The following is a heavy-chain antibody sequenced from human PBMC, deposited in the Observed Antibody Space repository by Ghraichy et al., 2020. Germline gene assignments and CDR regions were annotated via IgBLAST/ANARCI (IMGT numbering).Heavy chain of an antibody. CDR1: GGSISSYY. D-gene: IGHD3-9*01. CDR3: ARTGYTSRYYYYGMDV. Sequence: SQTLSLTCTVSGGSISSYYWSWIRQPPGKGLEWIGYIYYSGSTNYNPSLKSRVTISVDTSKNQFSLKLSSVTAADTAVYYCARTGYTSRYYYYGMDVWGQGTTVTVSS. CDR2: IYYSGST. V-gene: IGHV4-59*01. J-gene: IGHJ6*02.